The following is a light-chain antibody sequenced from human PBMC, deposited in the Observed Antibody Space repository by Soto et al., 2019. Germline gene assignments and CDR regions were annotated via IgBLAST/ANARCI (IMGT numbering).Light chain of an antibody. V-gene: IGLV2-14*01. CDR2: EVS. CDR3: SSYTSSTILGV. J-gene: IGLJ2*01. Sequence: QSVLTQPASVSGSPGQSITISCTGTSSDVGGYNYVSWYQQYPGKAPKLMIYEVSNRPSGVSNRFSGSKSGNTASLTISGLQAEDEADYYCSSYTSSTILGVFGGGTQLTVL. CDR1: SSDVGGYNY.